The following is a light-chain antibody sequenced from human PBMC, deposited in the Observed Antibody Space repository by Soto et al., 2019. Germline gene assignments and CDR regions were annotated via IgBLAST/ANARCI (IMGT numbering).Light chain of an antibody. CDR1: QSVSSSY. CDR2: GAS. CDR3: QHYGTSRT. Sequence: EIVLTQSPGTLSLSPGERATLSCRASQSVSSSYLTWYQQKPGQAPRLLIYGASSRATGIPDRFSGSGSGTDFTLTISRLEPEDFAVYSCQHYGTSRTFGRGTKVEIK. J-gene: IGKJ1*01. V-gene: IGKV3-20*01.